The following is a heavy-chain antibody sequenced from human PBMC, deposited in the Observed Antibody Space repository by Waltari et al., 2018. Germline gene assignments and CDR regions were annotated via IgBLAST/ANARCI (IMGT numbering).Heavy chain of an antibody. Sequence: EVQLVESGGGLIQPGGSLGLSCAASAFSVGSTDMTWVRQAPGKGLEWLSIVTSDDKTYYADSVKGRFTISRDNSKNTLYLEMSSLTAEDTAVYYCARDKGVEPTTRFDYWGQGTLVTVSS. V-gene: IGHV3-53*01. CDR3: ARDKGVEPTTRFDY. CDR2: VTSDDKT. CDR1: AFSVGSTD. D-gene: IGHD1-26*01. J-gene: IGHJ4*02.